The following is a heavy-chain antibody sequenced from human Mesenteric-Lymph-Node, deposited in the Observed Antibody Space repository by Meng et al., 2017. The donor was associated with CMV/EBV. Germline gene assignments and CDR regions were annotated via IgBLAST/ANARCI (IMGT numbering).Heavy chain of an antibody. CDR2: IKSDGDTK. J-gene: IGHJ4*02. D-gene: IGHD5-18*01. CDR1: ACTVTRYH. Sequence: SCKASACTVTRYHMHWVRQAPGQGLEWMGIIKSDGDTKIYAEKFHDRVTMTRDTSTSTLYLELSSLRSEDTAVYYCAREQPHTYFFDSWGQGALVTVSS. CDR3: AREQPHTYFFDS. V-gene: IGHV1-46*01.